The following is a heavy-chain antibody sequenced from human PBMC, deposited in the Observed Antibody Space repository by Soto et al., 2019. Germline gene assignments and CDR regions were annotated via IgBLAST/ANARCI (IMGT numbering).Heavy chain of an antibody. CDR1: GGTFSSYA. D-gene: IGHD4-4*01. J-gene: IGHJ6*02. CDR2: IIPIFGTA. CDR3: AIGDRGDYSNPETYYYGMDV. V-gene: IGHV1-69*13. Sequence: ASVKVSCKASGGTFSSYAISWVRQAPGQGLEWMGGIIPIFGTANYAQKFQGRVTITADESTSTAYMELSSLRSEDTAVYYCAIGDRGDYSNPETYYYGMDVWGQGTTVTVSS.